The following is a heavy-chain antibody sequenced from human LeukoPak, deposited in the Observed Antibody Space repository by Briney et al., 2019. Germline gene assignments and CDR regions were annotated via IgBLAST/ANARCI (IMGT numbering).Heavy chain of an antibody. Sequence: ASVKVSCKASGGTFSSYAISWVRQAPGQGLEWMRRIIPILGIANYAQKFQGRVTITADKSTSTAYMELSSLRSEDTAVYYCARDRVDRVGSSLVDYWGQGTLVTVSS. CDR1: GGTFSSYA. J-gene: IGHJ4*02. CDR3: ARDRVDRVGSSLVDY. V-gene: IGHV1-69*04. CDR2: IIPILGIA. D-gene: IGHD5-12*01.